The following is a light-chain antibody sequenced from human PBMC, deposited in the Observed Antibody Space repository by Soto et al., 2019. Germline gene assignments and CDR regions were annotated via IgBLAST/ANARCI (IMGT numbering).Light chain of an antibody. CDR1: QDINKY. J-gene: IGKJ4*01. CDR3: QQYDYLPLT. CDR2: DAA. V-gene: IGKV1-33*01. Sequence: DIQMTQSPSSLSASVGDRVTITWQATQDINKYLNWYQQKPGRAPNILIYDAATLETGVPSRFSGSGSGTDYTFTISSLQPEDIATYYCQQYDYLPLTFGGGTKVDIK.